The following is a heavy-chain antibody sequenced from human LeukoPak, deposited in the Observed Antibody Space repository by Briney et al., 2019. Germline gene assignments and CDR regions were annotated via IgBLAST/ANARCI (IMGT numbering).Heavy chain of an antibody. D-gene: IGHD4-17*01. Sequence: GSLRLSCAASGFTFSSCAMNWVRPAPGKGLEWVSSVSGSGATTYDADSVKGRFTISRDNSKNTLCLQMNSQRAEDTAIYYCAKDRYGDYSFDSWGQGTLVTVSS. CDR2: VSGSGATT. J-gene: IGHJ4*02. CDR3: AKDRYGDYSFDS. V-gene: IGHV3-23*01. CDR1: GFTFSSCA.